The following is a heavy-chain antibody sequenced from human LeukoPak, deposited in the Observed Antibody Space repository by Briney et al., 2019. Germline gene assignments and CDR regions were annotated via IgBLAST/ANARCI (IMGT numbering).Heavy chain of an antibody. CDR1: GDSVSSNSAA. V-gene: IGHV6-1*01. Sequence: SQTLSLTRAISGDSVSSNSAAWNWIRQSTSRGLEWLGRTYYRSKWYYEYAVSVRSRITINPDTSKNQFSLQLSSVTPEDTAVYYCTRDFDSGSFDWGQGTLVTVSS. D-gene: IGHD6-13*01. CDR2: TYYRSKWYY. J-gene: IGHJ4*02. CDR3: TRDFDSGSFD.